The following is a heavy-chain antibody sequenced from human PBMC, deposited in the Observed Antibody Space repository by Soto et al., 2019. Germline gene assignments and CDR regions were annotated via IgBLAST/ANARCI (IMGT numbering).Heavy chain of an antibody. Sequence: QVQLVQSGAEEKKPGASVKVSCKASGYTFTGYAMHWVRQAPGQRLEWMGWINAGNGNTKYSQKFQGRVTITRDTSASTAYMELSRLRSEDTAVHYCARAVAVAADFDYWGQGTLVTVSS. CDR1: GYTFTGYA. D-gene: IGHD6-19*01. J-gene: IGHJ4*02. V-gene: IGHV1-3*05. CDR3: ARAVAVAADFDY. CDR2: INAGNGNT.